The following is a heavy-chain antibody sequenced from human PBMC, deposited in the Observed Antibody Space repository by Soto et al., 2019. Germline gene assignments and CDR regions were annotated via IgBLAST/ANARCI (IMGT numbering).Heavy chain of an antibody. CDR3: AKKSSYDISGFHDV. J-gene: IGHJ4*02. Sequence: GGYLRLSCAGSWFTCRSYGMTWVRQAPGEGLEWVPTIGGSGDNTYYADSVKGRFTISRDNSRNTLYHQMNSLTAADTAVYYCAKKSSYDISGFHDVWVQGT. CDR1: WFTCRSYG. D-gene: IGHD3-22*01. CDR2: IGGSGDNT. V-gene: IGHV3-23*01.